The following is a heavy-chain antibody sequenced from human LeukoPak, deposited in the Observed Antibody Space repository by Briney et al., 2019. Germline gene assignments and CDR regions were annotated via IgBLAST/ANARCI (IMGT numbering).Heavy chain of an antibody. CDR1: GFSFSTYA. CDR3: AKGSSAGRPYYFDY. CDR2: IVGSGGGI. V-gene: IGHV3-23*01. D-gene: IGHD3-10*01. Sequence: GGSLRLSCVGSGFSFSTYAMNWVRQAPGQGLEWVSVIVGSGGGINYAGSVKGRFTISRDNSKNTVYLQMNSLRAEDTAVYYCAKGSSAGRPYYFDYWGQGTLVTVSS. J-gene: IGHJ4*02.